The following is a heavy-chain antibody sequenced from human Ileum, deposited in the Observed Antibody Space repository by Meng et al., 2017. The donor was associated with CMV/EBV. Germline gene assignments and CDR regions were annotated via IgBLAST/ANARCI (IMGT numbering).Heavy chain of an antibody. CDR3: TRLEGGYCSSTSCPRNYYYYGMDV. CDR2: IRSKANSYAT. D-gene: IGHD2-2*03. J-gene: IGHJ6*02. V-gene: IGHV3-73*01. Sequence: SWAASGFTFSDSVMHGVRQACGRGLEWVGRIRSKANSYATAYAASVKGRFTNSRDDSKNTAYLQMNSLKTEDTAVYYCTRLEGGYCSSTSCPRNYYYYGMDVWGQGTTVTVSS. CDR1: GFTFSDSV.